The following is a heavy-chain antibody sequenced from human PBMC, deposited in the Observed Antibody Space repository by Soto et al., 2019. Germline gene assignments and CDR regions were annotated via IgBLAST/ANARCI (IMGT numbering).Heavy chain of an antibody. Sequence: QVQLVESGGGVVQPGRSLRLSCAASGFTFSSYAMHWVRQAPGKGLEWVAVISYDGSNKYYTDSVKGRFTISGDNSKNTLYLQMNSLRAEDTAVYYCASPLWRDDYNWGYFDLWGRGTLVTVSS. D-gene: IGHD4-4*01. V-gene: IGHV3-30-3*01. CDR1: GFTFSSYA. CDR2: ISYDGSNK. CDR3: ASPLWRDDYNWGYFDL. J-gene: IGHJ2*01.